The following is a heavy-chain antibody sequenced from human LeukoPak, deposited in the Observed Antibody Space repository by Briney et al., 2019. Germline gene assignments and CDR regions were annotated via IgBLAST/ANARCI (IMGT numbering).Heavy chain of an antibody. Sequence: PGGSLRLSCSASGFTFSRYAMHWVRQAPGKGLEYVSGISSNGGSTYYADSVKGRFTISRDNSKNTLYLQMSSLGAEDTAVYYCVKSGSYYNEPYYFDYWGQGTLVTVSS. CDR1: GFTFSRYA. CDR3: VKSGSYYNEPYYFDY. CDR2: ISSNGGST. J-gene: IGHJ4*02. D-gene: IGHD3-10*01. V-gene: IGHV3-64D*06.